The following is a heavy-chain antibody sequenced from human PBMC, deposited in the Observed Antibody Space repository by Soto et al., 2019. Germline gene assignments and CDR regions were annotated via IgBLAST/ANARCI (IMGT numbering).Heavy chain of an antibody. J-gene: IGHJ4*02. CDR2: IYWDDDK. V-gene: IGHV2-5*02. CDR1: GFSLTTSGVG. Sequence: QITLNESGPPQVNPRHTLTLTCTFSGFSLTTSGVGVGWIRQSPGKAPEWLALIYWDDDKRYSPSLKSRLTITKDTSKNQVVLTMADLDPADTATYYCAHRVLRTVFGLVTTTAIYFDFWGQGTPVAVSS. D-gene: IGHD3-3*01. CDR3: AHRVLRTVFGLVTTTAIYFDF.